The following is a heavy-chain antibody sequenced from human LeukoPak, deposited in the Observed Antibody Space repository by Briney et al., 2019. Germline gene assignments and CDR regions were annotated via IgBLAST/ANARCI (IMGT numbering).Heavy chain of an antibody. D-gene: IGHD2-2*01. V-gene: IGHV1-18*01. CDR1: GYTFSTFV. CDR3: ARSYCSSYSCANNWFDP. CDR2: ITAHNGFT. J-gene: IGHJ5*02. Sequence: ASVKVSCKASGYTFSTFVISWLRQAPGQGPEWMGWITAHNGFTKSPQKFQGRVIMTTDTSTSTAYLEVTSLTSTDTAVYYCARSYCSSYSCANNWFDPWGQGTPVTVSS.